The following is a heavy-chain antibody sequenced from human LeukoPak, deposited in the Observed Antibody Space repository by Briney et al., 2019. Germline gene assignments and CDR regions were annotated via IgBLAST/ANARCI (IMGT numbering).Heavy chain of an antibody. D-gene: IGHD2-2*01. Sequence: GGSLRLSCAASSFTLSSYAMSWVRRAPVKGLEWVSAISGSGRTYYADSVKGRFAISRDISKNTLYLQMDSLRAEDTAVYYCAKLPTSTTSGQFDYWGQGTLVTVSS. CDR2: ISGSGRT. V-gene: IGHV3-23*01. CDR3: AKLPTSTTSGQFDY. J-gene: IGHJ4*02. CDR1: SFTLSSYA.